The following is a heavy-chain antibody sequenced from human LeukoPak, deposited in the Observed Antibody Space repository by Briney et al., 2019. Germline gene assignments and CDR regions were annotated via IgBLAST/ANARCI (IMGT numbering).Heavy chain of an antibody. CDR3: AKSAYIVPAAIGAFDI. CDR2: ISGSGGST. D-gene: IGHD2-2*02. Sequence: PGGSLRLSCAASGFTFDDYAMHWVRQAPGKGLEWVSAISGSGGSTYYADSVKGRFTISRDNSKNTLYLQMNSLRAEDTAVYYCAKSAYIVPAAIGAFDIWGQGTMVTVSS. J-gene: IGHJ3*02. V-gene: IGHV3-23*01. CDR1: GFTFDDYA.